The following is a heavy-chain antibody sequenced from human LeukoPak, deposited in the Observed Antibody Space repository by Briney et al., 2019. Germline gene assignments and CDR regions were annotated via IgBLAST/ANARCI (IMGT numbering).Heavy chain of an antibody. CDR2: MNPNSGNT. D-gene: IGHD4-17*01. CDR1: GYTFTSYD. CDR3: PRVDGDYAVYNWFDP. J-gene: IGHJ5*02. V-gene: IGHV1-8*01. Sequence: ASVKVSCKASGYTFTSYDINWVRQATAQGLEWMGWMNPNSGNTGYAQKFQGRVTMTRNTSISTAYMELSSLRSEDTAVYYCPRVDGDYAVYNWFDPWGQGTLVTVSS.